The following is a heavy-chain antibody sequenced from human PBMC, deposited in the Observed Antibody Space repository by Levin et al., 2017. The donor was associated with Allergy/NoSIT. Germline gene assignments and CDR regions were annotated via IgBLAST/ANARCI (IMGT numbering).Heavy chain of an antibody. CDR1: GASITSSAYY. V-gene: IGHV4-39*01. CDR3: ARHPYFDSVPDWFDP. D-gene: IGHD3-10*01. Sequence: KPSETLSLTCTVSGASITSSAYYWGWIRQPPGGGLESIASIFYDGRTYYNPSLKSRVTISVDTSKNQFSLRLNSVTAADTAVYYCARHPYFDSVPDWFDPWGQGTLVTVSS. J-gene: IGHJ5*02. CDR2: IFYDGRT.